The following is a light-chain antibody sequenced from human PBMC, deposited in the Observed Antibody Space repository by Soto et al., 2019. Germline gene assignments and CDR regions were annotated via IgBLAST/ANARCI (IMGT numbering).Light chain of an antibody. CDR1: QSISSW. V-gene: IGKV1-5*03. CDR3: QHYNSYSEA. J-gene: IGKJ1*01. CDR2: KAS. Sequence: DSQMTQSASTLSASVGARGTITCGASQSISSWLAWYQQKPGKAPKLLIYKASTLKSGVPSRFSGSGSGTEFTLTISSLQPDDFATYYCQHYNSYSEAFGQGTKVDIK.